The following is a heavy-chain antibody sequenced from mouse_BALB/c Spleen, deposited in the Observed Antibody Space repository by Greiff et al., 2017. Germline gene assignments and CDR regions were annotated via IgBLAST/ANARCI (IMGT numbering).Heavy chain of an antibody. J-gene: IGHJ4*01. CDR1: GFSLTSYG. CDR3: TKEGSIYYDYDRDYAMDY. D-gene: IGHD2-4*01. CDR2: IWGDGST. Sequence: QVQLKESGPGLVAPSQSLSITCTVSGFSLTSYGVSWVRQPPGKGLEWLGVIWGDGSTNYHSALISRLSISKDNSKSQVFLKLNSLQTDDTATYYCTKEGSIYYDYDRDYAMDYWGQGTSVTVSS. V-gene: IGHV2-3*01.